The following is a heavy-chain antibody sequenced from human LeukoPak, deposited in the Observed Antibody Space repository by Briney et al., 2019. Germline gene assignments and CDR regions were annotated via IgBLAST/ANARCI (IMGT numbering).Heavy chain of an antibody. CDR2: IKQDGSEK. J-gene: IGHJ4*02. CDR3: ARGRVGVAVANDY. Sequence: GGSLRLSCAASGFTFSIYWMSWVRQAPGKGLEWVANIKQDGSEKYYVDSVKGRFTISRDNAKNSLYLQMNSLRAEDTAVYYCARGRVGVAVANDYWGQGTLVTVSS. D-gene: IGHD6-19*01. CDR1: GFTFSIYW. V-gene: IGHV3-7*01.